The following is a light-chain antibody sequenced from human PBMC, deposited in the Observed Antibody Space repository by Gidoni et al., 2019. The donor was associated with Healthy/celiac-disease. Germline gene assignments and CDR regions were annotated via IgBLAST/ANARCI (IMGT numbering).Light chain of an antibody. CDR1: QSVSSY. CDR3: QQRSNWPPGRT. Sequence: EIVLTQSPATLSLSPGDRATLSCRASQSVSSYLAWYQQKPGQAPRLLIYDASNRATGIPARFSGSGSGTDFTLTISSLEPEDFAVYYCQQRSNWPPGRTFGGGTKVEIK. V-gene: IGKV3-11*01. J-gene: IGKJ4*01. CDR2: DAS.